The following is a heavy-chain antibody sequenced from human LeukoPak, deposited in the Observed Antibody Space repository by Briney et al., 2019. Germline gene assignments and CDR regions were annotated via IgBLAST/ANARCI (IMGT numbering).Heavy chain of an antibody. J-gene: IGHJ4*02. CDR3: ARRAGAYSHPYDY. D-gene: IGHD4/OR15-4a*01. CDR1: GFTFSDYY. Sequence: GGSLRLSCAASGFTFSDYYMSWLRQAPGKGLEWVSYISSSGSTIYYADSVKGRFTISRDNAKNSLYLQMNSLRAEDPAVYYCARRAGAYSHPYDYWGQGTLVTVSS. CDR2: ISSSGSTI. V-gene: IGHV3-11*01.